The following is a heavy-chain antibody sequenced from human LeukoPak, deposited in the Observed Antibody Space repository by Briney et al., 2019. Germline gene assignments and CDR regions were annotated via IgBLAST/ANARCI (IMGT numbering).Heavy chain of an antibody. D-gene: IGHD6-13*01. J-gene: IGHJ4*02. V-gene: IGHV3-23*01. CDR1: GFTFSSYA. CDR3: AKDQWGYSSSVYFDY. Sequence: GGSLRLSCAASGFTFSSYAMSWVRQASGKGLEWVSTIGRSVGTTYYADSVKGRFTISRDNSKNTLYLQMNSLRAEDTAVYYCAKDQWGYSSSVYFDYWGQGTLVTVSS. CDR2: IGRSVGTT.